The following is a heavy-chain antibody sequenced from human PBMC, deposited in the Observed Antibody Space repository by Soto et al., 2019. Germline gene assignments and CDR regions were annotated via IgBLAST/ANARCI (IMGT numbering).Heavy chain of an antibody. Sequence: GGSLRLSCAASGFIFSSYTMHWVRQAPGKGLEWVGVITYDGSNQYYADSVKGRFTISRVNSRNMLFLQMNSLRPDDTAVYYCARAPSGSYPEFDYWGQGTTVTVSS. CDR2: ITYDGSNQ. J-gene: IGHJ4*03. CDR1: GFIFSSYT. D-gene: IGHD1-26*01. V-gene: IGHV3-30-3*01. CDR3: ARAPSGSYPEFDY.